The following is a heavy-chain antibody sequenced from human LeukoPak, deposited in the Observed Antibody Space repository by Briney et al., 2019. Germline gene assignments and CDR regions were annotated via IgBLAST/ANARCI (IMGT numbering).Heavy chain of an antibody. D-gene: IGHD6-19*01. CDR1: GFTFTNYG. CDR3: ARAGYSSGWYYFDN. Sequence: GGSLRLSCAASGFTFTNYGMSWVRQAPGKGLEWVSGISGNGGTTIYADSVKGRFTISRDNAKNTLHLQMNSLRAEDTAVYYCARAGYSSGWYYFDNWGQGILVTVSS. V-gene: IGHV3-23*01. J-gene: IGHJ4*02. CDR2: ISGNGGTT.